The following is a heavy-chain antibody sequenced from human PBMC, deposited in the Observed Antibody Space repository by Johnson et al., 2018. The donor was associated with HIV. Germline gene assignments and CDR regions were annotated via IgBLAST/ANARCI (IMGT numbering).Heavy chain of an antibody. D-gene: IGHD2-21*02. CDR3: ARGGVYCFGDCKASDI. Sequence: QVQLVESGGGVVQPGRSLRLSCAASGFTFRNYAMHWVRPAPGKGLEWVAVISYDGSNKYYADSVTGRFTISRDNAKNPLYLQMNSLGAEDTALYYCARGGVYCFGDCKASDIWGQGTMVTVSS. CDR2: ISYDGSNK. J-gene: IGHJ3*02. CDR1: GFTFRNYA. V-gene: IGHV3-30*19.